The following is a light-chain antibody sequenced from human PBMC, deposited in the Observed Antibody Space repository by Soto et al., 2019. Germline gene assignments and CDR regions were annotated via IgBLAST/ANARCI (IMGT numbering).Light chain of an antibody. V-gene: IGLV2-14*01. J-gene: IGLJ2*01. CDR2: EGT. CDR3: SSYTSSSTLVV. CDR1: SSDIGRYKF. Sequence: QSVLTQPASVSGSPGQSITISCTGTSSDIGRYKFVSWFQQHPGKAPKLMIFEGTNRPSGVSNRFSGSKSGNTASLTISGLQADDEADYYCSSYTSSSTLVVFGGGTKLTVL.